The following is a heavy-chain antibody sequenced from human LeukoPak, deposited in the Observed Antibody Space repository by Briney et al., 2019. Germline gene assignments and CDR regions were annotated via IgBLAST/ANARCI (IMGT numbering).Heavy chain of an antibody. J-gene: IGHJ5*02. D-gene: IGHD3-10*01. CDR3: THAIEGSLDP. V-gene: IGHV3-15*01. CDR1: GFTFSNAY. CDR2: IKSNPDGGTT. Sequence: GGSLRLSCAASGFTFSNAYMSWVRQAPGKGLHWVGRIKSNPDGGTTDFASPVKGRFTISRDDSQNTLYLQMNSLKIEDTALYYCTHAIEGSLDPWGEGTLVTVSA.